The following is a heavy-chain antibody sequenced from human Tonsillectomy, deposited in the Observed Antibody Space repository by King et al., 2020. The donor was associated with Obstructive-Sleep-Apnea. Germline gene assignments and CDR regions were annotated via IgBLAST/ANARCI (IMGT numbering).Heavy chain of an antibody. CDR1: GGSISSSSYY. Sequence: QLQESGPGLVKPSETLSLTCTVSGGSISSSSYYWGWIRQPPGKGLEWIGSIYYSGSTYYNPSPKSRVTISVDTSKNQFSLKLSSGTAADTAVYYCSIDGGLERIYYYYGMDVWGQGTTVTVSS. CDR2: IYYSGST. D-gene: IGHD3/OR15-3a*01. V-gene: IGHV4-39*07. J-gene: IGHJ6*02. CDR3: SIDGGLERIYYYYGMDV.